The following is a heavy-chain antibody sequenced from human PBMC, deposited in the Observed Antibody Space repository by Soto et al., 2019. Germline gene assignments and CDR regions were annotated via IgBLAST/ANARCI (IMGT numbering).Heavy chain of an antibody. J-gene: IGHJ1*01. D-gene: IGHD1-26*01. V-gene: IGHV3-23*01. CDR3: AKYRDSGTYYLHFHH. CDR1: GFTFSKYA. CDR2: VSDSGSST. Sequence: HPGGSLRLSCVASGFTFSKYAMSWVRQAPGKGLEWVSSVSDSGSSTYYGDSVKGRFTISRDNSKNTLYLQMNSLRAEDTAVYYCAKYRDSGTYYLHFHHWGQGTQVTVSS.